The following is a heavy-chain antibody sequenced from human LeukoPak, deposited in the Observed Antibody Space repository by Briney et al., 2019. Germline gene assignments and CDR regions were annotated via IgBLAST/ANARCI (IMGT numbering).Heavy chain of an antibody. CDR3: AKEGEYDFWSGYYENY. V-gene: IGHV4-34*01. J-gene: IGHJ4*02. CDR1: GGSFSGYY. Sequence: SETLSLTCAVYGGSFSGYYWSWIRQPPGKGLEWIGEINHSGSTNYNPSLKSRVTISVDTSKNQFSLKLSSVTATDTAVYYCAKEGEYDFWSGYYENYWGQGTLVTVSS. D-gene: IGHD3-3*01. CDR2: INHSGST.